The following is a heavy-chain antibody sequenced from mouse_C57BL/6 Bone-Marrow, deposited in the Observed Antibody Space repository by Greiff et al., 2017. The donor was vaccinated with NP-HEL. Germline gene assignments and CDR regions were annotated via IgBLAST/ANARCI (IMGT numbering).Heavy chain of an antibody. CDR3: ARDGSYWYFDV. CDR2: IDPSDSYT. Sequence: VQLQQPGAELVKPGASVKLSCKASGYTFTSYWMQWVKQRPGQGLEWIGEIDPSDSYTNYNQKFKGKATLTVATSSSTAYMQLSSLTSEDSAVYYCARDGSYWYFDVWGTGTTVTVSS. J-gene: IGHJ1*03. D-gene: IGHD1-1*01. CDR1: GYTFTSYW. V-gene: IGHV1-50*01.